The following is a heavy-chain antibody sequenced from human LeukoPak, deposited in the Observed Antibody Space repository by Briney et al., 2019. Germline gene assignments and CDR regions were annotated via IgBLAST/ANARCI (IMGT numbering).Heavy chain of an antibody. V-gene: IGHV3-7*01. D-gene: IGHD2-15*01. CDR1: GFTFSSYW. J-gene: IGHJ6*02. CDR3: ARLDAGRYYFYGMDV. Sequence: GGSLRLSFAASGFTFSSYWMSWVRQAPGKGLEWVANIKQDGSEKYSVDFVKGRFTISRDNAKNSLSLQMNSLRAEDTAVYYCARLDAGRYYFYGMDVWGQGTTVTVSS. CDR2: IKQDGSEK.